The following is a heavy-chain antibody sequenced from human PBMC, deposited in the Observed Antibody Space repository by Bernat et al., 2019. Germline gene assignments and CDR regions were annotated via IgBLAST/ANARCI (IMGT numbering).Heavy chain of an antibody. V-gene: IGHV3-30*18. CDR1: GFTFSSYG. D-gene: IGHD3-10*01. CDR3: AKELWFGELFHAFDI. J-gene: IGHJ3*02. CDR2: ISYDGSNK. Sequence: QVQLVESGGGVVQPGRSLRLSCAASGFTFSSYGMHWFRQAPGNGLEWVAVISYDGSNKYYADSVKGRFTISRDNSKNTLYLQMNSLRAEDTAVYYFAKELWFGELFHAFDIWGQGTMVTVSS.